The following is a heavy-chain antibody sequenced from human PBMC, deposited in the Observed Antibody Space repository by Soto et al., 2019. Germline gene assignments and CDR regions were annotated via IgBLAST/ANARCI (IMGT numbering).Heavy chain of an antibody. Sequence: GGSLRLSCVASGFRFKNYWMSWVRQAPGKGLEYVSVINSNGGSTDYANSVKGRFTISRDNSKNTLYLQMNSLRAEDTAVYYCARHSGASSSWFDPWGQGTLVTVSS. CDR3: ARHSGASSSWFDP. CDR1: GFRFKNYW. D-gene: IGHD6-13*01. CDR2: INSNGGST. J-gene: IGHJ5*02. V-gene: IGHV3-64*01.